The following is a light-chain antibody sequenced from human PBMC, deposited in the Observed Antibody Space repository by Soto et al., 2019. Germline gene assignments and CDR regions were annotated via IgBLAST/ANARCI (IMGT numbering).Light chain of an antibody. V-gene: IGKV4-1*01. CDR1: ESVLYSSNNQNY. J-gene: IGKJ4*01. Sequence: DIVMTQSPDSLAVSLGERATINCKSSESVLYSSNNQNYLAGYQQKPGQSPNLLIYWASTRESGVPDRFSGSGSETDFTLTISSLQAEDVAVYYCQQYYSIPLTFGGGTTVENK. CDR3: QQYYSIPLT. CDR2: WAS.